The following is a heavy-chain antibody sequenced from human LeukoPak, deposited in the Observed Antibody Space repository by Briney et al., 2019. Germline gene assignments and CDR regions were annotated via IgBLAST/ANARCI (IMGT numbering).Heavy chain of an antibody. Sequence: GGSLRLSCEASGITLSDYYMTWIRQAPGKGLEWISYISASGSTTYYAESVKGRFFISRDNTKKSLFLQMDSRRAEDTAVYYCARDRPGIAAATFDLWGQGTLVTVSS. CDR2: ISASGSTT. CDR1: GITLSDYY. CDR3: ARDRPGIAAATFDL. D-gene: IGHD6-13*01. J-gene: IGHJ4*02. V-gene: IGHV3-11*01.